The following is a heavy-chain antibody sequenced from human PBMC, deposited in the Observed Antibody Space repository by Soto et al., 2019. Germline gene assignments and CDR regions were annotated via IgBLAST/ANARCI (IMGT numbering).Heavy chain of an antibody. Sequence: SQTLSLTCTVSGGSISSSSYYWGWIRQPSGKGLEWIGSIYYSGSTYYNPSLKSRVTISVDTSKNQFSLKLSSVTAADTAVYYCASNNLRTIFGVVTDYYGMDVWGQGTTVTVSS. CDR3: ASNNLRTIFGVVTDYYGMDV. J-gene: IGHJ6*02. V-gene: IGHV4-39*01. D-gene: IGHD3-3*01. CDR2: IYYSGST. CDR1: GGSISSSSYY.